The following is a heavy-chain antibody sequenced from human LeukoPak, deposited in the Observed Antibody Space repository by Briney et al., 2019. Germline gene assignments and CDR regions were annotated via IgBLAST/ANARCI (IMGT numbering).Heavy chain of an antibody. CDR3: ARDLVRGSCNATTYIGPYHGMDV. D-gene: IGHD2-15*01. CDR1: GFRVSTIF. CDR2: IYAAGIT. J-gene: IGHJ6*02. V-gene: IGHV3-66*01. Sequence: AGSRRLSSAASGFRVSTIFMTWVRPAPKEWLEWVSLIYAAGITDSADSIKGRFTIYRDTTKNTVYPQMNNLRAEDTAVYYCARDLVRGSCNATTYIGPYHGMDVWGQGTTVTVSS.